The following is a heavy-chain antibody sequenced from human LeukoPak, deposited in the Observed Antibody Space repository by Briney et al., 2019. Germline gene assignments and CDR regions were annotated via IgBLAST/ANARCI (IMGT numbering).Heavy chain of an antibody. CDR3: ASSGNYYFTLDY. V-gene: IGHV4-59*08. J-gene: IGHJ4*02. CDR2: IHYSGIT. CDR1: GGPISNYY. Sequence: KASETLSLTCSVSGGPISNYYWSWIRQPPGKGLEWIGYIHYSGITKYNPSVKSRVTISLDTSKNQFSLKLSSVTAADTAVYYCASSGNYYFTLDYWGQGTLVTVSS. D-gene: IGHD3-10*01.